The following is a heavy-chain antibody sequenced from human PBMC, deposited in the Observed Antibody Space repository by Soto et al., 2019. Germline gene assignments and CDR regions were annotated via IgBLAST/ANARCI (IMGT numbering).Heavy chain of an antibody. CDR3: AAIAVAGRQTPLEY. D-gene: IGHD6-19*01. V-gene: IGHV3-23*01. CDR1: VFTFSSYA. CDR2: ISGSGGST. Sequence: GGSLRLSCASSVFTFSSYAMSWVRHSPGKGLEWVSAISGSGGSTYYADSVKGRFTISRDNSKNTLYLQMNSLRAEDTAVYYCAAIAVAGRQTPLEYWGQGTLVIVS. J-gene: IGHJ4*02.